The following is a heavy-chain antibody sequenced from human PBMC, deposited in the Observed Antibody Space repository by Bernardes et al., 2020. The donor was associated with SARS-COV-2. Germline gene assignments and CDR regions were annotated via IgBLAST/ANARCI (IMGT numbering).Heavy chain of an antibody. V-gene: IGHV3-9*01. D-gene: IGHD3-16*01. Sequence: SLFLSCAASGFTINDSAMHWVRQAPGPGLAWVSGISWNSGSIGYADSVKGRFTISRDNSKNTLILQMNSLRVDDTATYYCAIPGGDWGQGTLVTVSS. J-gene: IGHJ4*02. CDR2: ISWNSGSI. CDR1: GFTINDSA. CDR3: AIPGGD.